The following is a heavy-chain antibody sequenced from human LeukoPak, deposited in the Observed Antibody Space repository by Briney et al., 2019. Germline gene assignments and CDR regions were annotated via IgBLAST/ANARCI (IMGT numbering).Heavy chain of an antibody. CDR2: INPSGGTT. D-gene: IGHD3-10*01. CDR3: ARDASMVRGAGKYYFDY. V-gene: IGHV1-46*01. J-gene: IGHJ4*02. Sequence: ASVTVSCTTSGYTFSTYSFTWVRQAPGPGLEWMGIINPSGGTTRYAQKFQGRVTMTRDTSTSTIYMELSSLRSEDTAVYYCARDASMVRGAGKYYFDYWGQGTLVTVSS. CDR1: GYTFSTYS.